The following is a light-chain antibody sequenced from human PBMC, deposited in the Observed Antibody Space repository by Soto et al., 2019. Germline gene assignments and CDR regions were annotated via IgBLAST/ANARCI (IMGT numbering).Light chain of an antibody. J-gene: IGKJ4*01. Sequence: DIQMTPSPSSLSASVGDRVTITCRASQSISSYLNWYQQKPGKAPKLVIYAASSLQSGGPSRFSGSGSGTDFTLAISSLQPEDFATYYCQQGYSTPLSFGGGTKVEIK. CDR3: QQGYSTPLS. CDR1: QSISSY. CDR2: AAS. V-gene: IGKV1-39*01.